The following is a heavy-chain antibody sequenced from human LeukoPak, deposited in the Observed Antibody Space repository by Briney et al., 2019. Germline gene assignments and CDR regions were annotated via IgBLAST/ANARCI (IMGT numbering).Heavy chain of an antibody. CDR1: GFTFSSYG. CDR3: AKEGNSGGFDY. Sequence: GSLRLSCAASGFTFSSYGVHWVRQAPGKGLEWVAVISYDGSNKYYADSVKGRFTISRDNSKNTLYLQMNSLRAEDTAVYYCAKEGNSGGFDYWGQGTLVTVSS. J-gene: IGHJ4*02. D-gene: IGHD4-23*01. CDR2: ISYDGSNK. V-gene: IGHV3-30*18.